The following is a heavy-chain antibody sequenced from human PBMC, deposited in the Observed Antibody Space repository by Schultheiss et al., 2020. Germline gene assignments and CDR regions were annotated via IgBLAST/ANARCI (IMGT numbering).Heavy chain of an antibody. CDR1: GGSISSGGYY. Sequence: SPTMSLTCTVSGGSISSGGYYWSWIRQHPGKGLEWIGYIYYSGSTYYNPSLKSRVTISVDTSKNQFSLKLSSVTAADTAVYYCAREMATTGGYYYYYYMDVWGKGTTVTVSS. CDR2: IYYSGST. J-gene: IGHJ6*03. D-gene: IGHD5-24*01. CDR3: AREMATTGGYYYYYYMDV. V-gene: IGHV4-31*03.